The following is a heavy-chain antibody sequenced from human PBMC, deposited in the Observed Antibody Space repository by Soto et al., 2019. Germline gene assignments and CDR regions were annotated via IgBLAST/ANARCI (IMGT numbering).Heavy chain of an antibody. J-gene: IGHJ4*02. V-gene: IGHV3-33*01. CDR1: GFTFSSYG. D-gene: IGHD3-16*01. Sequence: PGGSLRLSCAASGFTFSSYGMHWVRQAPGKGLEWVAVIWYDGSNKYYADSVKGRFTISRDNSKNTLYLQMNSLRAEDSAVYYFARGVGGRGSPGVGYLGQGFLVTGSA. CDR2: IWYDGSNK. CDR3: ARGVGGRGSPGVGY.